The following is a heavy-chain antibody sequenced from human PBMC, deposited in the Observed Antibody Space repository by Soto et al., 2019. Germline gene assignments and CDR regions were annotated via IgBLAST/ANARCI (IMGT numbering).Heavy chain of an antibody. D-gene: IGHD3-22*01. CDR1: DFSFSTSW. J-gene: IGHJ4*02. CDR2: IDSDGRNT. V-gene: IGHV3-74*01. CDR3: ASRRHSDYGY. Sequence: EVHLVESGGGLVQPGGSLRLSCVASDFSFSTSWMHWVRQAPGKGLVWVSRIDSDGRNTNYADSVRGRFIISRDNAKNTVYLQMNSLRAEDTAVYFCASRRHSDYGYWGQGILVAVSS.